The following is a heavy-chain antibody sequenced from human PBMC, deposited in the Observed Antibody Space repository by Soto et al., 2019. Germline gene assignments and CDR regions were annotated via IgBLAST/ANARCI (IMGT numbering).Heavy chain of an antibody. CDR3: ARFVTPSTPGGY. V-gene: IGHV3-21*01. J-gene: IGHJ4*02. CDR2: ISSSSSYI. CDR1: GFTFSSYS. Sequence: EVQLVESGGGLVKPGGSLRLSCAASGFTFSSYSMNWVRQAPGKGLEWVSSISSSSSYIYYADSVKGRFTISRDNAKNSLYLQMNSLRAEDTAVYYCARFVTPSTPGGYWGQGTLVTVSS. D-gene: IGHD2-15*01.